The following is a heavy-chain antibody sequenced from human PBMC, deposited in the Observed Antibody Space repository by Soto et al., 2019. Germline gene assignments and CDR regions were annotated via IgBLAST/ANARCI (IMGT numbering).Heavy chain of an antibody. CDR3: ARVGGYCSGGSCYSDYYYYGMDV. Sequence: GASVKVSFKASGGTFSSYAISWVRQATGQGLEWMGGIIPIFGTANYAQKFQGRVTITADESTSTAYMELSSLRSEDTAVYYCARVGGYCSGGSCYSDYYYYGMDVWGQGTTVTVS. CDR1: GGTFSSYA. V-gene: IGHV1-69*13. J-gene: IGHJ6*02. D-gene: IGHD2-15*01. CDR2: IIPIFGTA.